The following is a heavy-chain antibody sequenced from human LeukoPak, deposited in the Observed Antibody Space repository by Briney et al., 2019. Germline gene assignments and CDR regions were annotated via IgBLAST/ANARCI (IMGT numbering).Heavy chain of an antibody. CDR1: GGPISSGSYY. CDR2: IYTSGST. V-gene: IGHV4-61*02. J-gene: IGHJ6*02. D-gene: IGHD5-18*01. CDR3: GSGYSYGYSYYYYAMDV. Sequence: SQTLSLTCTVSGGPISSGSYYLSWIRQPAGKGLEWIGRIYTSGSTKYNPSLKRRVTISVDTSKNQFSLKLSSVTAADTAVYYCGSGYSYGYSYYYYAMDVWGQGTTVTVSS.